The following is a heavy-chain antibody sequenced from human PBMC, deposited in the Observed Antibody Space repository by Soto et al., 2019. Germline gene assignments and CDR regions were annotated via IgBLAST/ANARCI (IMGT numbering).Heavy chain of an antibody. CDR3: ARGSSGGLYYDSSGYLDY. CDR1: GFTFSDYY. J-gene: IGHJ4*02. Sequence: GGSLRLSCAASGFTFSDYYMSWIRQAPGKGLEWVSYISSSGSTIYYADSVKGRFTISRDNAKNSLYLQMNSLRAEDTAVYYCARGSSGGLYYDSSGYLDYWGQGTLVTVSS. CDR2: ISSSGSTI. D-gene: IGHD3-22*01. V-gene: IGHV3-11*01.